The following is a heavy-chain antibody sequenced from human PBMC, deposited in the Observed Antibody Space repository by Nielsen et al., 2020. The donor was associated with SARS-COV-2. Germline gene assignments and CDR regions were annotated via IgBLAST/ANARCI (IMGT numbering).Heavy chain of an antibody. J-gene: IGHJ4*02. CDR1: GGTFSSYT. Sequence: SVKVSCKASGGTFSSYTISWVRQAPGQGLEWMGRIIPILGIANYAQKFQGRVTITADKSTSTAYMELSSLRSEDTAVYYCARVSGILTGSDDYWGQGTLVTVSS. CDR2: IIPILGIA. CDR3: ARVSGILTGSDDY. D-gene: IGHD3-9*01. V-gene: IGHV1-69*02.